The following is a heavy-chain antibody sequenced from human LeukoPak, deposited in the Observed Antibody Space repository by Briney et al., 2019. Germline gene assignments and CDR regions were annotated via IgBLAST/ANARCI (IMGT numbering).Heavy chain of an antibody. V-gene: IGHV3-7*01. CDR2: IKQDGSEK. D-gene: IGHD4-17*01. CDR1: GFTFSSYW. Sequence: GGSLRLSCAASGFTFSSYWMSWVRQAPGKGLEWEANIKQDGSEKYYVDSVKGRFTISRDNAKNSLYLQMNSLRAEDTAVYYCARGGYYGDYGDAFDIWGQGTMVTVSS. J-gene: IGHJ3*02. CDR3: ARGGYYGDYGDAFDI.